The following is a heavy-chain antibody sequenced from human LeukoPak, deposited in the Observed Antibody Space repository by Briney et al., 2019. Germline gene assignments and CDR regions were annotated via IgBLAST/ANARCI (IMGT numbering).Heavy chain of an antibody. D-gene: IGHD3-10*01. V-gene: IGHV3-23*01. Sequence: QLGGSLRLSCAASGFTFSSNAMSWVRQAPGKGLEWVSVITGNDGSTYYADSVKGRFTISRDNSKNTLSLQMNSLRAEDTAVYYCAKDAVAPGSGGDYFDYWGQGTLVTVSS. CDR2: ITGNDGST. J-gene: IGHJ4*02. CDR1: GFTFSSNA. CDR3: AKDAVAPGSGGDYFDY.